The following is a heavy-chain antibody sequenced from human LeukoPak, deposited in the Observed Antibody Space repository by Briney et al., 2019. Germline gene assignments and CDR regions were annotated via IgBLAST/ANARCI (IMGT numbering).Heavy chain of an antibody. J-gene: IGHJ6*02. D-gene: IGHD6-13*01. V-gene: IGHV4-59*01. Sequence: SVTLSLTCTVSSGSNNSYYWRWMRQPPGKGRVGIRYIFYSGRTNVKPSLKSRVHIAVDTSKKHTLLRLSSVTAADTAVYYCGGMGHIAAAGTLGAGGMDVWGQGTTVTVSS. CDR1: SGSNNSYY. CDR3: GGMGHIAAAGTLGAGGMDV. CDR2: IFYSGRT.